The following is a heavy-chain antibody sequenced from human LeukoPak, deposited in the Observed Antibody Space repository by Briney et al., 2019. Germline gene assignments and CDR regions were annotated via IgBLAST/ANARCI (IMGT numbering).Heavy chain of an antibody. CDR1: GFTVSNNY. J-gene: IGHJ3*02. CDR3: ARYYGDLGGFDI. D-gene: IGHD4-17*01. CDR2: IYTGGST. V-gene: IGHV3-53*01. Sequence: GGSLRLSCAASGFTVSNNYMSWVRRAPGKGLEWVSVIYTGGSTYYADSVKGRFTISRDNSKNTVYLQMNSLRAEDTAVYYCARYYGDLGGFDIWGQGTMVTVSS.